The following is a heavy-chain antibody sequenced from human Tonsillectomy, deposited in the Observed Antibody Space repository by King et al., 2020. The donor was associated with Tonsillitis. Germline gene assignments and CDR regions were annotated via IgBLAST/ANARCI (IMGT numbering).Heavy chain of an antibody. CDR2: IYYSGRT. CDR1: GGSISSSIYY. J-gene: IGHJ4*02. Sequence: QLQESGPGLVKPSETLSLTCTASGGSISSSIYYWAWIRQPPGKGLEWIGSIYYSGRTAYNPSLKSRLTISVDTSKNHFSLKLSSVTAADPAVYYCARAFDYWGQGTLVTVSS. CDR3: ARAFDY. V-gene: IGHV4-39*02.